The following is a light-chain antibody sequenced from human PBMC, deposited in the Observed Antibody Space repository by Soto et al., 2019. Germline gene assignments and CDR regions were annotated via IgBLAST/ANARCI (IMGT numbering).Light chain of an antibody. CDR2: DAS. J-gene: IGKJ1*01. CDR3: QQYHSYWT. V-gene: IGKV1-5*01. CDR1: QNISSR. Sequence: IQLTQSPSSLSASVGDRVTITCRASQNISSRLAWFQQTPGKAPKLLIYDASSLESGVPQRFSGSGSGTEFTLTISSLQTDDSSTYYCQQYHSYWTFGQGTKVDIK.